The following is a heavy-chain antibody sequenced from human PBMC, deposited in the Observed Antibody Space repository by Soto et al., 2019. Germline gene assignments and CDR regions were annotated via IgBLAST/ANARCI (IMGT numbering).Heavy chain of an antibody. CDR2: FDPEDGET. CDR1: GYTLTELS. J-gene: IGHJ6*02. V-gene: IGHV1-24*01. CDR3: TKCRGWWSDYYNYAMDV. D-gene: IGHD6-19*01. Sequence: ASVKVSCKVSGYTLTELSMHWVRQAPGKGLEWMGGFDPEDGETIYAQKFQGRVTMTEDTSTDTAYMELSSLRSEDTAVYYCTKCRGWWSDYYNYAMDVWGQGTRVTVSS.